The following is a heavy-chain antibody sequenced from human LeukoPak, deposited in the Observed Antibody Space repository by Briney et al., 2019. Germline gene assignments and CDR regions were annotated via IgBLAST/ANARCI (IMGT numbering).Heavy chain of an antibody. J-gene: IGHJ4*02. D-gene: IGHD5-12*01. CDR2: INHSGST. CDR1: GGSFSGYY. V-gene: IGHV4-34*01. CDR3: ASLVGSGHDY. Sequence: ASETLSLTCAVYGGSFSGYYWSWIRQPPGKGLEWIGEINHSGSTNYNPSLKSRVTISVDTSKNQFSLKLSSVTAADTAVYYCASLVGSGHDYWGQGTLVTVSS.